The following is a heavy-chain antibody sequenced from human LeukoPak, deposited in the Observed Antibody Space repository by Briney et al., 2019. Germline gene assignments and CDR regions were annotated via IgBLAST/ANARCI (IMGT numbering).Heavy chain of an antibody. Sequence: PGGSLRLSCEASGFTFSSYSMSWVRQAPGKGLEWVSYISSGSGTIYYADSVKGRFTISRDNAKNSLYLQMNSLRAEDTAVYYCARGRNYYYMDVWGKGTTVTVSS. CDR2: ISSGSGTI. J-gene: IGHJ6*03. V-gene: IGHV3-48*01. CDR3: ARGRNYYYMDV. CDR1: GFTFSSYS.